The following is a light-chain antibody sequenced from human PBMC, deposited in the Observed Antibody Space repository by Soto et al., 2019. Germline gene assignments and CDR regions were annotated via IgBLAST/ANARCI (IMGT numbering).Light chain of an antibody. CDR2: EVS. CDR1: SSDVGNYNR. J-gene: IGLJ1*01. V-gene: IGLV2-18*02. CDR3: CSYTISTHYV. Sequence: QSVLTQPPSVSGSPGQSVTISCTGTSSDVGNYNRVSWYQQPPGTAPKLMIYEVSNRPSGVPDRFSGSKSGNTASLTISGLQAEDEGDYYCCSYTISTHYVFGTGTKVTVL.